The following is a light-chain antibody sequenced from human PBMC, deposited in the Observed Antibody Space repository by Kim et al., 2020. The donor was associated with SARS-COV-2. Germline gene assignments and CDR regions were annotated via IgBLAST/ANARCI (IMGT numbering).Light chain of an antibody. V-gene: IGLV3-21*04. CDR2: YDS. Sequence: PGKPARRPCGGNSIGSKSVPWYQQKAGQAPVLVISYDSDRPSGIPERFSGSNSGNTATLTISRVEAGDEADYYCQVWDSSSDHRVVFGGGTQLTVL. J-gene: IGLJ2*01. CDR1: SIGSKS. CDR3: QVWDSSSDHRVV.